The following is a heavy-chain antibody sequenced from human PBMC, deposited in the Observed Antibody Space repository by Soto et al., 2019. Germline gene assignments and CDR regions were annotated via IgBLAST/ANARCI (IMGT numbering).Heavy chain of an antibody. D-gene: IGHD6-13*01. V-gene: IGHV4-31*03. Sequence: QVLLQEAGPGLMKPSQTLSLTCTVSGLTISSASYYWSWIRQHPGKGLEWGGNIYYNGSTYYSPSIKSRVTLWVDTSKTQFSLRLASVTAADTAVYYCARYRISGSWSKFDYWGQGTLVTVSS. CDR3: ARYRISGSWSKFDY. J-gene: IGHJ4*02. CDR1: GLTISSASYY. CDR2: IYYNGST.